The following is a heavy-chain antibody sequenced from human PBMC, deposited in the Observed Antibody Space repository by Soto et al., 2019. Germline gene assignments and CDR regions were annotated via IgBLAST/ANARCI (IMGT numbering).Heavy chain of an antibody. V-gene: IGHV3-30*18. CDR2: ISYDGSNK. J-gene: IGHJ6*02. CDR3: AKDGIAVAGTTVYYYYGMDT. D-gene: IGHD6-19*01. CDR1: GFTFSSDG. Sequence: PGGSLRLSCAASGFTFSSDGMQRVRHAPGKGREWVAVISYDGSNKYYAESVQGRFPISRDNSKNTLYLQMNSLRAEDTAVYYCAKDGIAVAGTTVYYYYGMDTRGQGTTVTVSS.